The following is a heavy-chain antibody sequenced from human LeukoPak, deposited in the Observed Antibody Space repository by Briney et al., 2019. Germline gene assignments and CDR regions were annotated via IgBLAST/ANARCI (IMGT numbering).Heavy chain of an antibody. CDR2: INHRGST. Sequence: SETLSLTCAVSGGSVSGYYWYWIRQPPEKGLEWIGEINHRGSTNYNPSLKSRLTMSVDTSKNQVSMRLSSVTAADTAVYFCARMISRAKPDYWGQGTLVTVSS. J-gene: IGHJ4*02. V-gene: IGHV4-34*01. CDR1: GGSVSGYY. CDR3: ARMISRAKPDY. D-gene: IGHD3-16*01.